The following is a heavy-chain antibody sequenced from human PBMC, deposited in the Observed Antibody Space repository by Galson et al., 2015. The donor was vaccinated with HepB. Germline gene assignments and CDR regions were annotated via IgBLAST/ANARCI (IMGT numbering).Heavy chain of an antibody. V-gene: IGHV3-33*01. Sequence: SLRLSCAASGFTFSSYGMHWVRQAPGKGLEWVAVIWYDGSNKYYADSVKGRFTISRDNSKNTLYLQMNSLRAEDTAVYYCARDDYYDSSGYYEPGLSDYWGQGTLVTVSS. CDR1: GFTFSSYG. CDR2: IWYDGSNK. CDR3: ARDDYYDSSGYYEPGLSDY. D-gene: IGHD3-22*01. J-gene: IGHJ4*02.